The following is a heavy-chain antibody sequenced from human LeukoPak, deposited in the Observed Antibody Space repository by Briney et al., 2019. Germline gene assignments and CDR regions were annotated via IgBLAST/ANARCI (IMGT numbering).Heavy chain of an antibody. Sequence: SETLSLTCTVSGGSISSYYWSWIRQPPGKGLEWIGYIYYSGSTNYNPSLKSRVTISVDTSKNQFSLKLSSVTAADTAVYYCARAWGSSYPYYFDYWGQGTLVTVSS. CDR1: GGSISSYY. D-gene: IGHD6-6*01. J-gene: IGHJ4*02. CDR2: IYYSGST. V-gene: IGHV4-59*01. CDR3: ARAWGSSYPYYFDY.